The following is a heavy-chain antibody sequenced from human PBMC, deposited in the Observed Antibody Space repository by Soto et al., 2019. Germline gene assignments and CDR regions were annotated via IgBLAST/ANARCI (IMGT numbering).Heavy chain of an antibody. CDR3: ARDQEIAAAGIYYYYYGMDV. Sequence: QVQLVQSGAEVKKPGASVKVSCKASGYTFTGYYMHWVRQAPGQGLEWMGWINPNSGGTNYAQKFQGWVTMTRDTSISTAYMELSRLRSDDTAVYYCARDQEIAAAGIYYYYYGMDVWGQGTTVTVSS. J-gene: IGHJ6*02. V-gene: IGHV1-2*04. CDR1: GYTFTGYY. D-gene: IGHD6-13*01. CDR2: INPNSGGT.